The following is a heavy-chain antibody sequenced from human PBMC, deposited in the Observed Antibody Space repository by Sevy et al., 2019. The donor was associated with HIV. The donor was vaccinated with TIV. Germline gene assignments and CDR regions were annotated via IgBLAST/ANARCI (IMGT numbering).Heavy chain of an antibody. V-gene: IGHV4-39*01. CDR1: GGSISSSSYY. Sequence: SETLSLTCTVSGGSISSSSYYWGWIRQPPGKGLEWMGSIYYSGSTYYNPSLKSRVTISVDTSKNQFSLKLSSVTAADTAVYYCARHGAGTSVGAFDIWGQGTMVTVSS. CDR3: ARHGAGTSVGAFDI. CDR2: IYYSGST. D-gene: IGHD6-19*01. J-gene: IGHJ3*02.